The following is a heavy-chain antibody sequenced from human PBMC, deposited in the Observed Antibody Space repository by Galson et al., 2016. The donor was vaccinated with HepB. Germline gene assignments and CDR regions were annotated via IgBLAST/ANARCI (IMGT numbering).Heavy chain of an antibody. CDR2: INPNSGGA. J-gene: IGHJ4*02. CDR1: GYIFSGYY. Sequence: SVKVSCKASGYIFSGYYIYWVRQAPGEGLQWMGWINPNSGGASYAQMFQGRVTMTRDTSISTASMELTRLTSDDTAVYYCARGHVYGSGSYYPDYWDQGTLVTVSS. V-gene: IGHV1-2*02. D-gene: IGHD3-10*01. CDR3: ARGHVYGSGSYYPDY.